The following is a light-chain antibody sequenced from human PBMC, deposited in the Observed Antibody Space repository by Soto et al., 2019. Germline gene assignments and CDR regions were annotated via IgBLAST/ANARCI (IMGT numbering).Light chain of an antibody. Sequence: QSALTQPASVSGSPGQSITISCAGTSSDVGGHNYVSWYQQHPGKAPKLIIYDVNNRPSGVSNRFSGSKSGNTASLTISGLQAEDEEVFFCSPLRSSSPLYVFGPGPNLPFL. J-gene: IGLJ1*01. CDR2: DVN. V-gene: IGLV2-14*03. CDR1: SSDVGGHNY. CDR3: SPLRSSSPLYV.